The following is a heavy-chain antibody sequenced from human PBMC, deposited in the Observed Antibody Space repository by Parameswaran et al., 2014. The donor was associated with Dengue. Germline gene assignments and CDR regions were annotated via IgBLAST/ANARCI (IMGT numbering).Heavy chain of an antibody. CDR3: ARGLMYDDSSGYYWFDP. J-gene: IGHJ5*02. D-gene: IGHD3-22*01. V-gene: IGHV4-34*01. Sequence: VRQMPGKGLEWIGEINHSGGTNYNPSLKSRVTISVDTSKNQFSLKLSSVTAADTAVYYCARGLMYDDSSGYYWFDPWGQGTLVTVSS. CDR2: INHSGGT.